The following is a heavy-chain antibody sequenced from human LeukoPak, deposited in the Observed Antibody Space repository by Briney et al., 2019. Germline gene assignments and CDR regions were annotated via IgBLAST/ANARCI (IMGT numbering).Heavy chain of an antibody. Sequence: ASVKVSCKASGYTFTGHYMHWVRQAPGQGLEWMGRINPNSGGTNYAQKFQGRVTMTRDTSISTAYMELSRLRSDDTAVYYCARTSSPVGATSSNWFDPWGQGTLVTVSS. CDR3: ARTSSPVGATSSNWFDP. CDR2: INPNSGGT. CDR1: GYTFTGHY. V-gene: IGHV1-2*06. J-gene: IGHJ5*02. D-gene: IGHD1-26*01.